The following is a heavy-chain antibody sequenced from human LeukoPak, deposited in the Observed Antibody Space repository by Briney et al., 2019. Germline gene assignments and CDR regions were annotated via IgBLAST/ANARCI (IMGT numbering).Heavy chain of an antibody. CDR3: ARDSRIGEPAFSY. J-gene: IGHJ4*02. Sequence: ASVKVSCKASGYTFTGYYMHWVRQAPGQGLEWMGWINPNSGGTNYAQKFQGRVTMTRDTSISTAYMELSRLRSDDTAVYYCARDSRIGEPAFSYWGQGTLVTVSS. V-gene: IGHV1-2*02. CDR2: INPNSGGT. D-gene: IGHD3-10*01. CDR1: GYTFTGYY.